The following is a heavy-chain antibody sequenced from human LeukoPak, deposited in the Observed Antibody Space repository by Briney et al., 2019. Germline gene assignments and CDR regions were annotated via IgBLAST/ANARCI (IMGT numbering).Heavy chain of an antibody. J-gene: IGHJ5*02. CDR1: GGSFSDYF. CDR3: ARVMMEYSYGRGFDP. D-gene: IGHD5-18*01. V-gene: IGHV4-34*01. Sequence: SETLSLTCAVYGGSFSDYFWSRIRQPLGKGLEWIGEINHSGSTNYNPSLKSRVTISVDTSRNQFSLKLSSVTAADTAVYYCARVMMEYSYGRGFDPWGQGTLVTVSS. CDR2: INHSGST.